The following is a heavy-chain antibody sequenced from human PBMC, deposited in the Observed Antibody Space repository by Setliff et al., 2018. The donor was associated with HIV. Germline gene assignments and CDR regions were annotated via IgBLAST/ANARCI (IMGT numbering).Heavy chain of an antibody. D-gene: IGHD5-12*01. CDR3: ARDRGGGYNNLDY. CDR2: IYISGST. J-gene: IGHJ4*02. CDR1: GDSISSGSYY. V-gene: IGHV4-61*02. Sequence: TLSLTCTVSGDSISSGSYYWSWFRQPAGKELEWIGLIYISGSTYYNPSLKSRVTISVDTSKNQFSLKVSSVTAADTAVYYCARDRGGGYNNLDYWGQGTL.